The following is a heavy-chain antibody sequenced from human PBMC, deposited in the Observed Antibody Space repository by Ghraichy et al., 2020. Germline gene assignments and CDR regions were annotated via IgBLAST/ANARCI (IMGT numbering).Heavy chain of an antibody. D-gene: IGHD3-9*01. CDR3: ARDFYHDILSSVHPDF. CDR2: ISGTGTTI. J-gene: IGHJ4*02. Sequence: LSLTCVASGFTFSDYYMIWIRQAPGKGLEWVSYISGTGTTIYYADSVKGRFTISRDNAKNSLYLEMNTLRAEDSAVYYCARDFYHDILSSVHPDFWGQGSLVTVSS. CDR1: GFTFSDYY. V-gene: IGHV3-11*01.